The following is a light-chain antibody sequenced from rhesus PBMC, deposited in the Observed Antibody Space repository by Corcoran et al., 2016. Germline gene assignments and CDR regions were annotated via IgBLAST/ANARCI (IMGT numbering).Light chain of an antibody. V-gene: IGKV1-21*01. J-gene: IGKJ3*01. Sequence: DIQMTQSPSSLSASVGARVTITCRASQGISSWLAWYQQKPGKAPKLLIYKAASLHIGVPSRFSGRGSGTDVTLTIRSLQPEDSATYYCQQYSRAPFPFGPGTKLDIK. CDR1: QGISSW. CDR3: QQYSRAPFP. CDR2: KAA.